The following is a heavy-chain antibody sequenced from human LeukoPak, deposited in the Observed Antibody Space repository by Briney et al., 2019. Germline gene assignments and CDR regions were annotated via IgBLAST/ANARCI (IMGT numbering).Heavy chain of an antibody. CDR1: GFTFSNAW. CDR3: TTRQTNKLWFGELVWFDP. V-gene: IGHV3-15*01. J-gene: IGHJ5*02. CDR2: IKSKTDGGTT. Sequence: GGSLRLSCAASGFTFSNAWMSWVRQAPGKGLEWVGRIKSKTDGGTTDYAAPVKGRFTISRDDSKNTLYLQMNSLKTEDTAVYYCTTRQTNKLWFGELVWFDPWGQGTLVTVSS. D-gene: IGHD3-10*01.